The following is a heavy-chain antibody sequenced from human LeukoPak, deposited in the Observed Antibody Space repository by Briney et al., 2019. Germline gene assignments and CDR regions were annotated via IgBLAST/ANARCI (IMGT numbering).Heavy chain of an antibody. J-gene: IGHJ6*02. D-gene: IGHD1-26*01. CDR2: ISGSGGST. CDR1: GFIFNSHA. Sequence: PGGSLRLSCAASGFIFNSHAMYWVRQAPGKGLEWVSAISGSGGSTYYADSVKGRFTISRDNSKNTLYLQMNSLRAEDTAVYYCAREAHYYYGMDVWGQGTTVTVSS. V-gene: IGHV3-23*01. CDR3: AREAHYYYGMDV.